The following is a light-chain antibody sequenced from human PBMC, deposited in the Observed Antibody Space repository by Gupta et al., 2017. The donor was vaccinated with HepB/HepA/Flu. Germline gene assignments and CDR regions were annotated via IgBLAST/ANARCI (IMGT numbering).Light chain of an antibody. V-gene: IGKV1-39*01. CDR2: GES. J-gene: IGKJ2*01. CDR1: QSVATY. CDR3: QQSFSTPYT. Sequence: DIQLTQSPSSLSASVGDRVTITCRAGQSVATYLHWYQQETGKAPRLLIYGESTLQSGVPPRFSGSGSGTDFTLTISSLEAEDVAIYYCQQSFSTPYTFGQGTKLEI.